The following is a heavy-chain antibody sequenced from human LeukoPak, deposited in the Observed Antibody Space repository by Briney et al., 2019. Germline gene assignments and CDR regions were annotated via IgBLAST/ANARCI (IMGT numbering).Heavy chain of an antibody. CDR1: GYTFTSYD. J-gene: IGHJ3*02. V-gene: IGHV1-8*03. D-gene: IGHD3-3*01. CDR2: MNPNSGNT. CDR3: ARGLAYYDFWSGYKKAFDI. Sequence: PGASVKVSCKASGYTFTSYDIDWVRQATGQGLEWMGWMNPNSGNTGYAQKFQGRVTITRNTSISTAYMELSSLRSEDTAVYYCARGLAYYDFWSGYKKAFDIWGQGTMVTVSS.